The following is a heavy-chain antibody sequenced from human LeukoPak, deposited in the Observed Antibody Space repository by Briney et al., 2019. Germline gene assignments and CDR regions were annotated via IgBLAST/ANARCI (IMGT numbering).Heavy chain of an antibody. CDR2: IRTRVDSYAA. Sequence: GGSLRLSCAASGFIFSDFAMHWVRQASGKGLEWVGRIRTRVDSYAATYAASVKGRFTVSRDDSKNTAYLEMNSLKSEDTAVYYCARPSSGFHFWGQGTLVTVSS. D-gene: IGHD3-22*01. CDR3: ARPSSGFHF. CDR1: GFIFSDFA. J-gene: IGHJ4*02. V-gene: IGHV3-73*01.